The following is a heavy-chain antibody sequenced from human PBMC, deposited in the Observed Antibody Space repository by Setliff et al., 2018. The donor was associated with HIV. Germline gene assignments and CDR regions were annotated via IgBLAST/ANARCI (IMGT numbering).Heavy chain of an antibody. CDR2: IYWDGDK. Sequence: SGPTLVNPTETLTLTCAFSGFSLATDGVSLGWIRQPPGKGPEWLALIYWDGDKRYNPSLKDRLTITKATSNNHVVLMMSNMDPADTATYYCTHTGSDSDFSGWYMDYWGQGTLVTVSS. CDR1: GFSLATDGVS. D-gene: IGHD6-19*01. V-gene: IGHV2-5*02. J-gene: IGHJ4*02. CDR3: THTGSDSDFSGWYMDY.